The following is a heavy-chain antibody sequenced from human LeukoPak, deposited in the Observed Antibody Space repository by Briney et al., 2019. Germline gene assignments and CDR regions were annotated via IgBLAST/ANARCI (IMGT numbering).Heavy chain of an antibody. CDR1: GGSFSDYY. V-gene: IGHV4-34*01. CDR2: INHSGIT. D-gene: IGHD6-19*01. CDR3: ASDTVAGTG. Sequence: SETLSLTCAVFGGSFSDYYWSLIRQPPGKGLEWIGEINHSGITNYNPSLKSRVTISADASKNQFSLKLSSVTAADTSVYYCASDTVAGTGWGQGTLVTVSS. J-gene: IGHJ4*02.